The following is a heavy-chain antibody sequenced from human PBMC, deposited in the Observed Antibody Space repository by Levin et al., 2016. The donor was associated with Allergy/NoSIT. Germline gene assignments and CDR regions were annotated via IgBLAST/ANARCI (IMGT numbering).Heavy chain of an antibody. CDR1: GFIFNNYA. Sequence: GESLKISCAASGFIFNNYAMSWVRQAPGKGLEWVSTISGSGRSTYYADSVKGRFTVSRDNSKNTLYLQMTSLRAEDSAVYYCAKGDRLVSVVVAPYDCWGQGTLVTVSS. J-gene: IGHJ4*02. D-gene: IGHD2-15*01. V-gene: IGHV3-23*01. CDR3: AKGDRLVSVVVAPYDC. CDR2: ISGSGRST.